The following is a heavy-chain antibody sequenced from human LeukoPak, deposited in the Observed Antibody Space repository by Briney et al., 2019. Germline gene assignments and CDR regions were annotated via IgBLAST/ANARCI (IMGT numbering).Heavy chain of an antibody. J-gene: IGHJ1*01. V-gene: IGHV3-23*01. Sequence: PGESRRLSCAASGFTFSSYAMSWVRQAPGKGLEWVSAISGSGGSTYYADSVKGRFTISRDNSKNTLYLQMNSLRAEDTAVYYCADDRYSSGWYGNFQHWGQGTLVTVSS. D-gene: IGHD6-19*01. CDR2: ISGSGGST. CDR3: ADDRYSSGWYGNFQH. CDR1: GFTFSSYA.